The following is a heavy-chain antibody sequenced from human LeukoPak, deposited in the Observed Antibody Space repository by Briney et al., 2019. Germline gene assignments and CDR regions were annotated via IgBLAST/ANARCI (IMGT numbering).Heavy chain of an antibody. D-gene: IGHD2-15*01. Sequence: SVKVSCKASVGTFNKYAIGWVRQAPGQGLEWMERIIPILDIAKYAQKFQGRVTITADKSTGTAYMELSSLRSDDTAVYYCARVLSCTGGSCYSIYGMDAWGQGTTVTVSS. J-gene: IGHJ6*02. V-gene: IGHV1-69*04. CDR3: ARVLSCTGGSCYSIYGMDA. CDR1: VGTFNKYA. CDR2: IIPILDIA.